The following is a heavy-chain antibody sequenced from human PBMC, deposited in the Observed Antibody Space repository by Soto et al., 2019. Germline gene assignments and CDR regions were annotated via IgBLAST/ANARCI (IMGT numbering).Heavy chain of an antibody. V-gene: IGHV4-34*01. Sequence: QVHLQQWGAGLLKPSETLSLTCAVNGGAFNGYYWTWIRQSPGKGLQWLGEINHSGTVDFNPSLKGRVTFTIVTSKKQFSLPLTSVPDAYTAVYYCARAGAALVRGSIGGFDYLGQGTLVTVSS. CDR3: ARAGAALVRGSIGGFDY. CDR1: GGAFNGYY. D-gene: IGHD3-10*01. CDR2: INHSGTV. J-gene: IGHJ4*02.